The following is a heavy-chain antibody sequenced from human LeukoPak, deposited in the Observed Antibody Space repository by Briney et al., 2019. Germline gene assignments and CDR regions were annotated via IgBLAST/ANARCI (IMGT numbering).Heavy chain of an antibody. J-gene: IGHJ4*02. CDR1: GGSLSSYY. CDR3: ARDPQRRYYFDY. CDR2: IYYSGST. D-gene: IGHD3-16*01. Sequence: PSETLSLTCAVSGGSLSSYYWSWIRQPPGKGLEWIGYIYYSGSTNYNPSLKSRVTISVDTSKNQFSLRLSSVTAADTAVYYCARDPQRRYYFDYWGQGTLVTVSS. V-gene: IGHV4-59*01.